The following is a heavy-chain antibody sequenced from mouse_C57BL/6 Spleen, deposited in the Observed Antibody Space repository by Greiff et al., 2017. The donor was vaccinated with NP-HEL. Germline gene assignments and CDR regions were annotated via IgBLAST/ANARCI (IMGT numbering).Heavy chain of an antibody. CDR1: GYTFTSYG. CDR3: ASGLRSWFAY. D-gene: IGHD2-4*01. J-gene: IGHJ3*01. Sequence: QVQLQQSGAELARPGASVKLSCKASGYTFTSYGISWVKQRTGQGLEWIGEIYPRSGNTYYNEKFKGKATLTADKSSSTAYMELRSLTSEDSAVYFCASGLRSWFAYWGQGTLVTVSA. CDR2: IYPRSGNT. V-gene: IGHV1-81*01.